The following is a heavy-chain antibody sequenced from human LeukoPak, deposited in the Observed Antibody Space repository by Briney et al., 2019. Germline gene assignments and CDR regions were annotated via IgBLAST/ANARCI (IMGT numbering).Heavy chain of an antibody. J-gene: IGHJ4*02. Sequence: GGSLRLSCAASGFTFSSYWMSWVRQAPGKGLEWVANIKQDGSEKYYVDSVKGRFTISRDNAKNSLYLQMNSLRAEDTAVYYCAREFLPFLSSPFDYWGQGTLVTVSS. CDR2: IKQDGSEK. CDR3: AREFLPFLSSPFDY. V-gene: IGHV3-7*01. D-gene: IGHD6-13*01. CDR1: GFTFSSYW.